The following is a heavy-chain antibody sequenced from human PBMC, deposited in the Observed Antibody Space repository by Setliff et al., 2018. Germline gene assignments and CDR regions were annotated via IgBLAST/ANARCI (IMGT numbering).Heavy chain of an antibody. CDR3: ARMTGFLYMDV. CDR1: GASLSSGTYY. Sequence: SETRSLTCTVSGASLSSGTYYWGWIRQPPGKGLEWIGRIYYRGDTYYNASLKGRLTISVDTAQNQFSLRLTSVTAADTAVYYCARMTGFLYMDVWGKGTPVTVSS. CDR2: IYYRGDT. D-gene: IGHD3-3*01. J-gene: IGHJ6*03. V-gene: IGHV4-39*01.